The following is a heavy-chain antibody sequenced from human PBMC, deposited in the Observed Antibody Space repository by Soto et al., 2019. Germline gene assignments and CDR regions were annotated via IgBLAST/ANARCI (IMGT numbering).Heavy chain of an antibody. CDR1: GFTFSTYG. J-gene: IGHJ4*02. V-gene: IGHV3-33*06. CDR3: AKIDGNDYGDY. Sequence: GSLRLSCAASGFTFSTYGMHWVRQAPGKGLEWVALIWSDGSNKYYADSVKGRFTISRDNSKKTLYLQMNGLRAEDTAVYYCAKIDGNDYGDYWGQGTLVTVSS. CDR2: IWSDGSNK.